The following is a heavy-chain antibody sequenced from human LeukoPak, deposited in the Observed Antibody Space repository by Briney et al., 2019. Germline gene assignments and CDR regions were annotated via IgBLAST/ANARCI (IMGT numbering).Heavy chain of an antibody. CDR2: ISSSSSYI. Sequence: GGSLRLSCAASGFTFSSYEMNWVRQAPGKGLEWVSSISSSSSYIYYADSVKGRFTISRDNAKNSLYLQMNSLRAEDTAVYYCARDGHYYDSSGYPGDYYYYGMDVWGQGTTVTVSS. D-gene: IGHD3-22*01. J-gene: IGHJ6*02. CDR3: ARDGHYYDSSGYPGDYYYYGMDV. CDR1: GFTFSSYE. V-gene: IGHV3-21*01.